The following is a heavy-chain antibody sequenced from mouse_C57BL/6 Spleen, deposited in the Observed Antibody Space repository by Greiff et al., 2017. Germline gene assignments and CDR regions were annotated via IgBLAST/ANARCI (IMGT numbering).Heavy chain of an antibody. CDR3: ARGTKVVYLDY. J-gene: IGHJ2*01. D-gene: IGHD1-1*01. CDR1: GFNSKDYY. V-gene: IGHV14-2*01. CDR2: IDPEDGET. Sequence: EVHLVESGAELVKPGASVKLSCTASGFNSKDYYMHWVKQRTEQGLEWIGRIDPEDGETKYAPKFQGKATITADTSSNTAYLQLSSQTSEDTSVYYGARGTKVVYLDYWGQGTTLTVSS.